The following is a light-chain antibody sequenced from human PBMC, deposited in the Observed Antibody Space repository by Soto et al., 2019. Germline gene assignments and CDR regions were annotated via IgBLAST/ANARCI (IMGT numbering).Light chain of an antibody. CDR2: KVS. J-gene: IGKJ4*01. CDR3: MQETHWPVT. V-gene: IGKV2-30*01. Sequence: DVVMTQSPLSLPVTLGQPASISCRSSQSLVNSDGNTYLNWFQQRPGQSPRRLIYKVSNRDSGVPDRFSGSGSGTDFTLRISRVEAEDVGVYYCMQETHWPVTFGGGTKVEIK. CDR1: QSLVNSDGNTY.